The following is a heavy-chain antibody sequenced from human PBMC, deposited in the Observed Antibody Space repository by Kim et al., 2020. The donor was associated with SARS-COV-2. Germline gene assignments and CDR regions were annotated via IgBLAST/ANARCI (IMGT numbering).Heavy chain of an antibody. CDR2: IYPGDSDT. Sequence: GESLKISCKTSGYSFSNHWIGWVRQMPGKGLDFMGIIYPGDSDTRYNPSFQGQVVMSVDKSIDTAYLQWSSLKASDTAIYYCARVYYYGSGSYYKQIGYGRDVWGQGTTVSVSS. D-gene: IGHD3-10*01. V-gene: IGHV5-51*06. CDR1: GYSFSNHW. CDR3: ARVYYYGSGSYYKQIGYGRDV. J-gene: IGHJ3*01.